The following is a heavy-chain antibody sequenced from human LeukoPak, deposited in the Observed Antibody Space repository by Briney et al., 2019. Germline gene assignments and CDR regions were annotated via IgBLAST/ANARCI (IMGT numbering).Heavy chain of an antibody. J-gene: IGHJ4*02. CDR3: ARTYSSSWYGLVYYFDY. CDR2: ISAYNGNT. V-gene: IGHV1-18*01. D-gene: IGHD6-13*01. Sequence: SVKVSCKASGYTFTSYGISWVRQAPGQGLEWMGWISAYNGNTNYAQKLQGRVTMTTDTSTSTAYMELRSLRSDDTAVYYCARTYSSSWYGLVYYFDYWGQGTLVTVSS. CDR1: GYTFTSYG.